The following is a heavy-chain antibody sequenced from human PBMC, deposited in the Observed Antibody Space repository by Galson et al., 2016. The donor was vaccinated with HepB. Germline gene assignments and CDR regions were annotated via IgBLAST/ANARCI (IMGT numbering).Heavy chain of an antibody. CDR3: ARDLGDSYGEDY. Sequence: SETLSLTCAVSGDSISSSNWWSWVRQPPGKGLEWIGEIYHSGTTNYNPPLKSRVTISVDKSKNQFSLKLRSVTAADTAVYYCARDLGDSYGEDYWGQGTRVTVSS. CDR2: IYHSGTT. D-gene: IGHD5-18*01. J-gene: IGHJ4*02. CDR1: GDSISSSNW. V-gene: IGHV4-4*02.